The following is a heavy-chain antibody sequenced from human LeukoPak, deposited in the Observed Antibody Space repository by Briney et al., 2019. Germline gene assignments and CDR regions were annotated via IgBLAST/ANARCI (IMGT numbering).Heavy chain of an antibody. D-gene: IGHD2-15*01. CDR2: IYYSGST. V-gene: IGHV4-39*01. Sequence: SETLSLTCTVSGGSISSSSYYWGWIRQPPGKGLEWIGSIYYSGSTNYNPSLKSRVTISVDTSKNQFSLKLSSATAADTAVYYCARHVERPLKDIVVVVAAEWPNNWFDPWGQGTLVTVSS. J-gene: IGHJ5*02. CDR1: GGSISSSSYY. CDR3: ARHVERPLKDIVVVVAAEWPNNWFDP.